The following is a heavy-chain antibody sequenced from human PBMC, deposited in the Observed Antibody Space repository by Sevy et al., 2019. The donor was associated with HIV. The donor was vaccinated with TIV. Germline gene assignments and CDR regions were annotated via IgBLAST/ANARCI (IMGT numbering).Heavy chain of an antibody. CDR3: VSLFLSYRSGWSYFDY. CDR2: IFSSGST. J-gene: IGHJ4*02. D-gene: IGHD6-19*01. CDR1: GFTVNDKY. Sequence: GGSLRLSCAISGFTVNDKYIIWVRQAPGKGLEWVSVIFSSGSTYYADSAKGRFTISRDNSKNPVDLQMNSVRTEDTAVYYCVSLFLSYRSGWSYFDYWGQGTLVTVSS. V-gene: IGHV3-66*02.